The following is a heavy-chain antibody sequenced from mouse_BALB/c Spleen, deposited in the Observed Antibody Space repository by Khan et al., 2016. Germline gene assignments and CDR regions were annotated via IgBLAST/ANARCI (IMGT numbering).Heavy chain of an antibody. CDR2: INTETGEA. V-gene: IGHV9-2-1*01. Sequence: QIQLVQSGPELKKPGETVKISCKASGYTFTDYSIHWVKQAPGKGFKWMGWINTETGEATYADDFKGRFAFSLETSASTSHFQIDNLQNEDTATYFCVRRDNIGPFAFWGQGTLVTVSA. J-gene: IGHJ3*01. CDR3: VRRDNIGPFAF. CDR1: GYTFTDYS.